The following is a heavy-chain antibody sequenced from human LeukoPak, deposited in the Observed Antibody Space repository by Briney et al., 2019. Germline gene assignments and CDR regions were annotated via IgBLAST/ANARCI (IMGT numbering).Heavy chain of an antibody. V-gene: IGHV3-11*06. J-gene: IGHJ6*02. CDR2: ITRSGTYT. CDR3: ARDNYYGMDV. Sequence: GGSLRLSCAASGFTFSDYYMTWIRQAPGKGLEWVSHITRSGTYTNYADSVQGRFTISRDNAKNSLYLQMNSLRAEDTAVYYCARDNYYGMDVWGQGTTVTVSS. CDR1: GFTFSDYY.